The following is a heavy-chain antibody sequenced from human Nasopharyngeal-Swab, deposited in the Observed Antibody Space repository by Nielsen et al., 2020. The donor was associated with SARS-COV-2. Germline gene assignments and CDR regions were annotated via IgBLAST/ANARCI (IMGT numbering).Heavy chain of an antibody. J-gene: IGHJ4*02. V-gene: IGHV6-1*01. D-gene: IGHD7-27*01. CDR2: TYYRSKWYN. CDR3: ARGDWGHFDY. Sequence: WIRQSPSRGLEWLGRTYYRSKWYNDYAESVKSRVTISPDTSKNQVSLQLNSVTPEDTGVYYCARGDWGHFDYWGQGTLVTVS.